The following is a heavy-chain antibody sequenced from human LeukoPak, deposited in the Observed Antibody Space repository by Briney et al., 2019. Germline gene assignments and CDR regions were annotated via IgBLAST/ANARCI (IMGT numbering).Heavy chain of an antibody. CDR3: ARQVIQTVRCDY. J-gene: IGHJ4*02. V-gene: IGHV4-39*01. CDR1: GGSISSSSHY. Sequence: SETLSLTCTVSGGSISSSSHYWGWIRQPPGKGLEWIGSIYYSGSTYYNPSLKSRLTISADTSKNQFSLKLSSVTAADTAVYYCARQVIQTVRCDYWGQGALVTVSS. D-gene: IGHD3-22*01. CDR2: IYYSGST.